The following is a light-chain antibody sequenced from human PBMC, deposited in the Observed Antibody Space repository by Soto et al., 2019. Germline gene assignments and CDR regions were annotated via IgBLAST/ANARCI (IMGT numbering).Light chain of an antibody. CDR3: QQCNNWPPIT. CDR2: GAS. CDR1: QSVSSSY. J-gene: IGKJ5*01. V-gene: IGKV3-15*01. Sequence: EIVLTQSPGTLSLSPGERATLSCRASQSVSSSYLAWYQQKPGQAPRLLIYGASTRATGIPARFSGSGSGTKFTLTISSLQSEDFAVYYCQQCNNWPPITFGQGTRLEI.